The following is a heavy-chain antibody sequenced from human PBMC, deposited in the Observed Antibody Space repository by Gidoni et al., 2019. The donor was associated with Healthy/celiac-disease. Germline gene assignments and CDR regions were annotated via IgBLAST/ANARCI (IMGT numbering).Heavy chain of an antibody. CDR2: INPSGGST. D-gene: IGHD6-13*01. Sequence: KGSRKASGYTFTSYYMHWVRQAPGQGLEWMGIINPSGGSTSYAQKFQGRVTMTRDTSTSTVYMELSSLRSEDTAVYYCARDFAGSSLVGWFDPWGQGTLVTVSS. CDR3: ARDFAGSSLVGWFDP. CDR1: GYTFTSYY. J-gene: IGHJ5*02. V-gene: IGHV1-46*01.